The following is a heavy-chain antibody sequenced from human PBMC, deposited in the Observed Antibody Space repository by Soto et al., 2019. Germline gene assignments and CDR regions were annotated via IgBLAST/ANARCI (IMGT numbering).Heavy chain of an antibody. CDR1: GGSISSGGYY. J-gene: IGHJ6*02. CDR2: IYYSGST. CDR3: ARESRGYCSSTSCYGNYYYYGMDV. V-gene: IGHV4-31*03. Sequence: SETLSLTCTVSGGSISSGGYYWSWIRQHPGKGLEWIGYIYYSGSTYYNPSLKSRVTISVYTSKNQFSLKLSSVTAADTAVYYCARESRGYCSSTSCYGNYYYYGMDVWGQGTTVTVSS. D-gene: IGHD2-2*01.